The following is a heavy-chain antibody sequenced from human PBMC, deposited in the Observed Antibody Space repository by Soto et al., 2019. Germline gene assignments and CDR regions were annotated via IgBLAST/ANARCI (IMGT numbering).Heavy chain of an antibody. CDR1: GDSVSSNSGA. J-gene: IGHJ4*02. CDR2: TYYRSKWYH. CDR3: ARISYTSTPL. D-gene: IGHD6-13*01. V-gene: IGHV6-1*01. Sequence: QVQLQQSGPGLVKPSQTLSLTCVISGDSVSSNSGAWSWIRQSPSRGLEWLGRTYYRSKWYHEYAPSVKSRITISPDTSKNQFSLQLNSVPPEDTAVYYCARISYTSTPLWGQGTLVTVSS.